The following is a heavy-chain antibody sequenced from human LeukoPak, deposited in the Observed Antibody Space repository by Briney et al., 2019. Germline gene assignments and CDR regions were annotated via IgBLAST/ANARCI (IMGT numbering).Heavy chain of an antibody. CDR3: AKDGYGVWSGYYEAVGGWFDP. CDR2: ISGSGGST. Sequence: PGGSLRLSCAASGFTFSSYAMSWVRQAPGKGLEWVSAISGSGGSTYYADSVKGRFTISRDNSKNTLYLQMNSLRAEDTAVYYCAKDGYGVWSGYYEAVGGWFDPWGQGTLVTVSS. CDR1: GFTFSSYA. V-gene: IGHV3-23*01. D-gene: IGHD3-3*01. J-gene: IGHJ5*02.